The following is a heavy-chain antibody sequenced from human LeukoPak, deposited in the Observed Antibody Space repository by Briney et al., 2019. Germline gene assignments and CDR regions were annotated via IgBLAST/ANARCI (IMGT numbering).Heavy chain of an antibody. D-gene: IGHD6-13*01. CDR3: ARKGGGQLVNTRRWFDP. V-gene: IGHV4-34*01. CDR2: INQSGRT. J-gene: IGHJ5*02. CDR1: GGSLSGYY. Sequence: SETLSLTCAVYGGSLSGYYWSWIRQPPGKGLEWIGEINQSGRTNYNPSLKSRVTISEDTSKKHFSLKLSSVTAADTAIYFCARKGGGQLVNTRRWFDPWGQGTLVTVSS.